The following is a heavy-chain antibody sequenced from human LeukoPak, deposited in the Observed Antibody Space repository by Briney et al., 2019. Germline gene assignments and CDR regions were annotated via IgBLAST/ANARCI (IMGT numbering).Heavy chain of an antibody. CDR2: MNPNSGNT. D-gene: IGHD2-15*01. CDR3: ARGRKGFCSGGRCLNWFDP. V-gene: IGHV1-8*01. J-gene: IGHJ5*02. CDR1: GYTFTSYD. Sequence: GASVKVSCKASGYTFTSYDINWVRQATGQGLEWMGWMNPNSGNTGYAQKFQGRVTMTRNTSISTAYMELSSLRSEDTAVYFCARGRKGFCSGGRCLNWFDPWGQGTLVTVSS.